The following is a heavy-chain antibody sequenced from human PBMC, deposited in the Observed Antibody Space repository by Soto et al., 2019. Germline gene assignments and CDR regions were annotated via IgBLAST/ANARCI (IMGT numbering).Heavy chain of an antibody. J-gene: IGHJ4*02. D-gene: IGHD2-15*01. CDR1: GFTFSSYS. Sequence: GGSLRLSXAASGFTFSSYSMNWVRQAPGKGLEWVSSISSSSSYIYYADSVKGRFTISRDNAKNSLYLQMNSLRAEDTAVYYCARDVVVVAAYYFDYWGQGTLVTVSS. CDR3: ARDVVVVAAYYFDY. CDR2: ISSSSSYI. V-gene: IGHV3-21*01.